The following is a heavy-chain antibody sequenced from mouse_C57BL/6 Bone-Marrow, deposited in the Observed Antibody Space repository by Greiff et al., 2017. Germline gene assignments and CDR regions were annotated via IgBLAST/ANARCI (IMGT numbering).Heavy chain of an antibody. Sequence: EVQGVESGGGLVQPGGSLKLSCAASGFTFSDYGMAWVRQAPRKGPEWVAFISNLAYSIYYADTVTGRFTISRENAKKTLFLEMSSLRSEDTAMYYCARRGVYADYAMDYWGQGTSGTVSS. CDR3: ARRGVYADYAMDY. D-gene: IGHD2-12*01. CDR2: ISNLAYSI. CDR1: GFTFSDYG. V-gene: IGHV5-15*01. J-gene: IGHJ4*01.